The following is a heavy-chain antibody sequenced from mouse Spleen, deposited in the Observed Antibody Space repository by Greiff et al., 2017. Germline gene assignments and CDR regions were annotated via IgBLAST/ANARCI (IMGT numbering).Heavy chain of an antibody. CDR1: GYTFTSYG. V-gene: IGHV1-81*01. CDR3: ASHYYRYDAFAD. D-gene: IGHD2-14*01. CDR2: IYPRSGNT. Sequence: QVQLKQSGAELARPGASVKLSCKASGYTFTSYGISWVKQRTGQGLEWIGEIYPRSGNTYYNEKFKGKATLTADKSSSTAYMELRSLTSEDSAVYFCASHYYRYDAFADWGQGTLVTVSA. J-gene: IGHJ3*01.